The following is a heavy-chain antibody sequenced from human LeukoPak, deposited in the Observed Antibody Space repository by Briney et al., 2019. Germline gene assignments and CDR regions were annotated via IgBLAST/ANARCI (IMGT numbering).Heavy chain of an antibody. V-gene: IGHV3-23*01. J-gene: IGHJ4*02. CDR1: GFTFSSYA. CDR2: ISGSGGST. CDR3: AKDLPTNDFWSGYTDDY. D-gene: IGHD3-3*01. Sequence: GGSLRLSCAASGFTFSSYAMSWVRQAPGKGLEWVSAISGSGGSTYYADSVKGRFTISRDNSKNTLYLQMNSLRAEDTAVYYCAKDLPTNDFWSGYTDDYWGQGTLVTVSS.